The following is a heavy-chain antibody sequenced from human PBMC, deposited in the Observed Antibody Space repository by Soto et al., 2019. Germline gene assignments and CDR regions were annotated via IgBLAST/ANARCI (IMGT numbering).Heavy chain of an antibody. CDR1: GDSIRSGNHY. V-gene: IGHV4-30-4*01. CDR2: IYYSGST. Sequence: SETLSLTGTVSGDSIRSGNHYWSWIRQPPGKGLEWIGYIYYSGSTYCSPSLKTRVTISLHTTNNQFSLKLNSVTAADTHAYYCAGVGIFPVYGCMEIWGPETTVTVSS. CDR3: AGVGIFPVYGCMEI. D-gene: IGHD3-10*01. J-gene: IGHJ6*02.